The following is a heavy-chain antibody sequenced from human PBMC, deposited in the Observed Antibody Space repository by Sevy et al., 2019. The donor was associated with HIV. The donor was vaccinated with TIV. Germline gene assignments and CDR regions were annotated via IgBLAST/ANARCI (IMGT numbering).Heavy chain of an antibody. CDR1: GFTFSSYA. D-gene: IGHD2-2*01. J-gene: IGHJ5*02. V-gene: IGHV3-23*01. Sequence: GGSLRLSCAASGFTFSSYAMSWVRQAPGKGLEWVSAISGSGGSTYYADSVKGRFTISRDNSKNTLYLQMNSLRAEDTAVYYCAKGSDIVVVPAANEDWFDPWGQGTLVAVSS. CDR3: AKGSDIVVVPAANEDWFDP. CDR2: ISGSGGST.